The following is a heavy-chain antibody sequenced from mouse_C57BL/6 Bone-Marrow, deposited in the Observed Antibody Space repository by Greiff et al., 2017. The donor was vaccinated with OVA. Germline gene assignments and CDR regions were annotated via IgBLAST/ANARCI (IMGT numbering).Heavy chain of an antibody. CDR2: ISYDGSN. J-gene: IGHJ3*01. V-gene: IGHV3-6*01. D-gene: IGHD1-1*01. CDR1: GYSITSGYY. Sequence: EVKLMESGPGLVKPSQSLSLTCSVTGYSITSGYYWNWIRQFPGNKLEWIGYISYDGSNNYNPSLKNRISITRDTSKNQFFLKLNSVTTEDTATYYCAREGITTVVEGFAYWGQGTLVTVSA. CDR3: AREGITTVVEGFAY.